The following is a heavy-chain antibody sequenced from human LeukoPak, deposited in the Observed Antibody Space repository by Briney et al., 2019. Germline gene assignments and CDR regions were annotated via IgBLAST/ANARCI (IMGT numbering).Heavy chain of an antibody. V-gene: IGHV1-69*04. CDR3: AREGIVVVPAALDY. D-gene: IGHD2-2*01. CDR2: IIPILGIA. CDR1: GGTFSSYA. J-gene: IGHJ4*02. Sequence: ASVKVSCKASGGTFSSYAISWVRQAPGQGLEWMGRIIPILGIANYAKKLQGRVTITADKSTSTAYMELSSLRSEDTAVYYCAREGIVVVPAALDYWGQGALVTVSS.